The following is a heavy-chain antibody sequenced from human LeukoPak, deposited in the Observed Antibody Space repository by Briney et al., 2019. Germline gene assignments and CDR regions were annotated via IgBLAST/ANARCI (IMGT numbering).Heavy chain of an antibody. J-gene: IGHJ4*02. Sequence: GGSLRLSCAASGFTFSSYAMSWVRQAPGKGLGWVSAISGSGGSTYYADSVKGRFTISRDNSKNTLYLQMNSLRAEDTAVYYCAKDLYYYGSGSYGLIDYWGQGTLVTVSS. CDR1: GFTFSSYA. CDR3: AKDLYYYGSGSYGLIDY. D-gene: IGHD3-10*01. CDR2: ISGSGGST. V-gene: IGHV3-23*01.